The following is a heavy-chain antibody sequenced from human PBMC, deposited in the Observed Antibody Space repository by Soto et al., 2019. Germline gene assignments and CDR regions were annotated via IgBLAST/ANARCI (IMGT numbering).Heavy chain of an antibody. J-gene: IGHJ6*02. CDR2: INHSGST. V-gene: IGHV4-34*01. CDR1: GGSFSGYY. CDR3: ARGSGWYPYYYYYGMDV. Sequence: NPSETLSLTCAVYGGSFSGYYWSWIRQPPGKGLEWIGEINHSGSTNYNPSLKSRVTISVDTSKNQFSLKLSSVTAADTAVYYCARGSGWYPYYYYYGMDVWGQGTTVTVSS. D-gene: IGHD6-19*01.